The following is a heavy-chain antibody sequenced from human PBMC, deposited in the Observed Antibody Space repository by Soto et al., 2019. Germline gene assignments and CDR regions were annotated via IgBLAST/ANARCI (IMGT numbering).Heavy chain of an antibody. J-gene: IGHJ5*02. CDR3: ARGVGSGSYYNQYNWFDP. Sequence: ASVKVSCKASGYTFTNYGISWVRQAPGQGLEWMEWINVYNGNTKYAQKVQGRVTMTTDTSTSTAYMELRSLRSDDTAVYYCARGVGSGSYYNQYNWFDPWGQGTLVTVSS. D-gene: IGHD3-10*01. CDR1: GYTFTNYG. V-gene: IGHV1-18*01. CDR2: INVYNGNT.